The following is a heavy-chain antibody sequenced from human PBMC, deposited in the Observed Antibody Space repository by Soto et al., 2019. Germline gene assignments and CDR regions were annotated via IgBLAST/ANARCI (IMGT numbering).Heavy chain of an antibody. CDR2: ISSSGSTI. J-gene: IGHJ4*02. D-gene: IGHD6-19*01. CDR3: ARDFTSSGGVY. Sequence: GGSLRLSCAASGFTFSSYEMNWVCQAPGKGLEWVSYISSSGSTIYYADSVKGRFTISRDNAKNSLYLQMNSLRAEDTAVYYCARDFTSSGGVYWGQGTLVTVSS. CDR1: GFTFSSYE. V-gene: IGHV3-48*03.